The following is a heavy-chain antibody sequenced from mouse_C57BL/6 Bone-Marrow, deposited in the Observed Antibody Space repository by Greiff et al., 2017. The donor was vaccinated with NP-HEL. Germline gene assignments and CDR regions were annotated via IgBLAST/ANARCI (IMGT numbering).Heavy chain of an antibody. CDR3: ARGGWVLRGYYAMDY. J-gene: IGHJ4*01. CDR2: IYPSDSET. V-gene: IGHV1-61*01. Sequence: VQLQQPGAELVRPGSSVKLSCKASGYTFTSYWMDWVKQRPGQGLEWIGNIYPSDSETHYNQKFKDKATLTVDKSSSTAYMQLSSLTSEDSAVYYCARGGWVLRGYYAMDYWGQGTSVTVSS. D-gene: IGHD2-3*01. CDR1: GYTFTSYW.